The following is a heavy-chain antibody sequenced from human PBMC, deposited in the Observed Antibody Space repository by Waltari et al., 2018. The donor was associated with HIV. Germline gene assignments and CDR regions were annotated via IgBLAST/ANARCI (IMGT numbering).Heavy chain of an antibody. CDR1: GFPFSTYE. Sequence: EVQVVESGGGLVQPGGSLRLACPASGFPFSTYEMNWVRQAPGKGLEWVSYISSSGSTIYYADSVKGRFTISRDNAKNSLYLQMNSLRAEDTAVYFCARDGSSYYGLDYWGRGTLVTVSS. CDR2: ISSSGSTI. V-gene: IGHV3-48*03. CDR3: ARDGSSYYGLDY. J-gene: IGHJ4*02. D-gene: IGHD1-26*01.